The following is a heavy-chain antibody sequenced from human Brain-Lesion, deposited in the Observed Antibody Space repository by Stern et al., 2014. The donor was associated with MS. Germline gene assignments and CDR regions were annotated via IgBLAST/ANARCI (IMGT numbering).Heavy chain of an antibody. J-gene: IGHJ3*02. D-gene: IGHD3-9*01. Sequence: QVQLVQSGPGLVKPSQTLSLTCTVSGGSISSGNYYWSWIRQPAGEGLEWIGRIYSSGSTPYNPSPPSPVPLSPDPPPNHLSPRRSSVTAADTAVYYCARGSYGVLTGNGGHGFDIWGQGTMVTVSS. V-gene: IGHV4-61*02. CDR2: IYSSGST. CDR1: GGSISSGNYY. CDR3: ARGSYGVLTGNGGHGFDI.